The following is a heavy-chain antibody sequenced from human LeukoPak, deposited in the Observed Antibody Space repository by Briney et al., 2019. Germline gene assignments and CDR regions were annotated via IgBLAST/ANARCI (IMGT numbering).Heavy chain of an antibody. CDR2: MYTSRST. V-gene: IGHV4-4*07. CDR3: ARAVAGFYFDY. CDR1: GGSISTYY. D-gene: IGHD6-19*01. Sequence: TSETLSLTCTVSGGSISTYYWSWIRQPAGKGLEWIGRMYTSRSTNYNPSLKSRVTMSVATSKTQFSLKLSSVNAADPAVYYCARAVAGFYFDYWGQGTLVTVSS. J-gene: IGHJ4*02.